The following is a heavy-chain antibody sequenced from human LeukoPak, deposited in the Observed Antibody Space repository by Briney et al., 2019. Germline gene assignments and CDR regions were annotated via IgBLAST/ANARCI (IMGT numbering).Heavy chain of an antibody. J-gene: IGHJ5*02. D-gene: IGHD1/OR15-1a*01. CDR3: AREGALAQQNWFDP. V-gene: IGHV1-2*02. CDR2: INPNSGGT. Sequence: GASVKVSCKASGYTFTGYYMHWVRQAPGQGLEWMGWINPNSGGTNYAQKFQGRVTMTRDTSISTAYMELSRLRSDDTAVYYCAREGALAQQNWFDPWGQGTLVTVSP. CDR1: GYTFTGYY.